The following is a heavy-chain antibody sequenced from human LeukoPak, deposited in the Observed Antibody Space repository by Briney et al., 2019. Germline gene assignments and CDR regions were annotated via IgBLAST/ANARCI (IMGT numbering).Heavy chain of an antibody. V-gene: IGHV3-30*04. CDR3: ARAIRAPGTPENAFDI. D-gene: IGHD6-13*01. CDR1: GFTFSNYA. CDR2: ISRDGTDK. J-gene: IGHJ3*02. Sequence: GGSLRLSCAASGFTFSNYAMHWVRQAPGEGLEWVAVISRDGTDKYYADSVKGRLTISRDNSQSTLYLHMSSLSTEDTALYYCARAIRAPGTPENAFDIWGQGTKVSVSS.